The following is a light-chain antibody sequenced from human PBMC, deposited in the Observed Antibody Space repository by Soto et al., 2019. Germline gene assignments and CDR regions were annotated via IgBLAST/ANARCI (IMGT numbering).Light chain of an antibody. CDR2: EVS. V-gene: IGLV2-8*01. CDR1: SSDVGGYNY. J-gene: IGLJ3*02. CDR3: SSYAGSNNWV. Sequence: QSALTQPPSASGSPGQSVTISRTGTSSDVGGYNYVSWYQQHPGKAPKLMIYEVSKRPSGVPDRFSGSKSGNTASLTVSGLQAEDEADYYSSSYAGSNNWVFGGGTKVTVL.